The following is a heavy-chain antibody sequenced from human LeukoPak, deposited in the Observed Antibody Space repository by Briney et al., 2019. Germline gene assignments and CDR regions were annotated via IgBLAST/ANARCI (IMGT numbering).Heavy chain of an antibody. CDR2: IQYDGNNE. V-gene: IGHV3-30*02. D-gene: IGHD2/OR15-2a*01. J-gene: IGHJ4*02. CDR1: GFSFNTYG. Sequence: PGGSLRLSCAASGFSFNTYGMHWVRQAPGKGLEWVAFIQYDGNNEFYADSVKGRFTISRDNSKNTLYLQMSSLRAEDTAVYYCAKVANRGAFHYWGQGTLVTVSS. CDR3: AKVANRGAFHY.